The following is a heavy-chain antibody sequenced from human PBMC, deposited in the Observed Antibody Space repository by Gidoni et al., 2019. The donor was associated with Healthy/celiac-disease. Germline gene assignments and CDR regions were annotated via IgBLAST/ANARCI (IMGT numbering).Heavy chain of an antibody. V-gene: IGHV3-30*18. J-gene: IGHJ3*02. CDR1: GPTISSYG. D-gene: IGHD4-17*01. CDR3: AKDRGDYGAYDAFDI. CDR2: ISYDGSNK. Sequence: QVQLVEPGGGVVQPGRSLRRSCAASGPTISSYGMHWVRQAPGKGLEWVAVISYDGSNKYYADSVKGRFTISRDNSKNTLYLQMNSLRAEDTAVYYCAKDRGDYGAYDAFDIWGQGTMVTVSS.